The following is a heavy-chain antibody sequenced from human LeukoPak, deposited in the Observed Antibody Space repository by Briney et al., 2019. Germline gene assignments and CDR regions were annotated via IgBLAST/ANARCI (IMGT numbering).Heavy chain of an antibody. J-gene: IGHJ3*02. V-gene: IGHV3-23*01. CDR2: VSGSGGGT. CDR1: GFAFAKYG. Sequence: GGSLRLSCAASGFAFAKYGMSWVRQAPGKGLEWVSGVSGSGGGTYYADSVKGRFTISRDNSKNTLSLQMISLRAEDTAVYYCARDYGGAAAGSNGDAFDIWGQGTMVTVSS. CDR3: ARDYGGAAAGSNGDAFDI. D-gene: IGHD6-13*01.